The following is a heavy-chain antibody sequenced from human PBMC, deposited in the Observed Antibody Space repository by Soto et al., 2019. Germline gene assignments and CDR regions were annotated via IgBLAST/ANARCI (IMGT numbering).Heavy chain of an antibody. V-gene: IGHV3-30*18. J-gene: IGHJ6*01. D-gene: IGHD3-3*01. CDR3: AKSITIFGVDDYAYNGIYV. CDR1: ACTPSSYC. CDR2: ISYDGSNK. Sequence: PGGPLRLCCAASACTPSSYCMHGVRQAPGKELEWVAVISYDGSNKYYADSVKGRFTISRDNSKNTLYLQMNSLRAEDTTVYYCAKSITIFGVDDYAYNGIYV.